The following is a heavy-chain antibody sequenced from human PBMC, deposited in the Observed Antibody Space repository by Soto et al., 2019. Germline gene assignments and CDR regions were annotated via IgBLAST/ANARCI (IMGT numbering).Heavy chain of an antibody. J-gene: IGHJ4*02. CDR2: IHHSGST. V-gene: IGHV4-4*02. Sequence: SETLSLTCAVSGGSISSSNWWSWVRQPPGKGLDWIGEIHHSGSTNYNPSLKSRVTISVDKSKNQFSLKLSSVTAADTAVYYCARVEITMVRGVIINRYFDSWGKGTLVT. CDR3: ARVEITMVRGVIINRYFDS. CDR1: GGSISSSNW. D-gene: IGHD3-10*01.